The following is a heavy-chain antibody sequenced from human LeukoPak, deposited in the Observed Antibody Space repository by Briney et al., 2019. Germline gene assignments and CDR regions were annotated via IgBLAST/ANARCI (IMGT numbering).Heavy chain of an antibody. CDR2: VSGSGGST. Sequence: PGGSLRLSCAASGFTFSTYAMSWVRQAPGKGLEWVSAVSGSGGSTYYADSVEGRFTISRDNSKNTLYLQMNSLRAEDTAVYYCARDSIAAAGNAFDIWGQGTMVTVSS. CDR1: GFTFSTYA. J-gene: IGHJ3*02. CDR3: ARDSIAAAGNAFDI. V-gene: IGHV3-23*01. D-gene: IGHD6-13*01.